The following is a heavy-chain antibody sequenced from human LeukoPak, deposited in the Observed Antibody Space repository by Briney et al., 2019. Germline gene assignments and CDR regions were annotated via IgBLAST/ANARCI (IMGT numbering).Heavy chain of an antibody. CDR3: VKGGIYADLGDY. CDR2: ITFSGAIT. Sequence: PGGSLRLSCEASGFSFVDCAMSWVRQAPGKGLEWVSGITFSGAITYYSDSVKGRFTISRDNSRNTLYLQLNSLRGEDAALYYCVKGGIYADLGDYWGQGTLVTVSS. CDR1: GFSFVDCA. V-gene: IGHV3-23*01. J-gene: IGHJ4*02. D-gene: IGHD4-17*01.